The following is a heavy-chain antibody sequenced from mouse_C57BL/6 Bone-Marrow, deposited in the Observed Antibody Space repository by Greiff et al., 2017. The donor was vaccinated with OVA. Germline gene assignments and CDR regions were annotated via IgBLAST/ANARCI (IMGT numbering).Heavy chain of an antibody. V-gene: IGHV3-8*01. Sequence: EVQLQQSGPGLAKPSQTLSLTCSVTGYSITSDYWNWIRKFPGNKLEYMGYISYSGSTYYNPSLKSRISITRDTSKNQYYLQLNSVTTEDTATYYCARYKGYGSSYWYFDVWGTGTTVTVSS. D-gene: IGHD1-1*01. CDR1: GYSITSDY. CDR3: ARYKGYGSSYWYFDV. CDR2: ISYSGST. J-gene: IGHJ1*03.